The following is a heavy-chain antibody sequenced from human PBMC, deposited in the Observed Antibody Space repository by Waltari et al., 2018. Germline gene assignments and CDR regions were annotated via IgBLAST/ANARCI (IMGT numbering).Heavy chain of an antibody. CDR3: ATERTGSHDY. D-gene: IGHD1-26*01. V-gene: IGHV3-15*01. CDR1: GFTFSNPY. CDR2: FKRKTEGGKT. Sequence: EVQLVESGGGLVNPGGSLRLSCAASGFTFSNPYINWVRQAPGEGLEWVGLFKRKTEGGKTEDAAPVKGRFTISRDDSKDTAYLQMNSLRIEDTAVYYCATERTGSHDYWGQGTLVTVSS. J-gene: IGHJ4*02.